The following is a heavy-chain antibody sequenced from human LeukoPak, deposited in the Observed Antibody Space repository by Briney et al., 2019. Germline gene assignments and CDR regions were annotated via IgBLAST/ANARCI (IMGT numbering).Heavy chain of an antibody. V-gene: IGHV3-21*01. CDR3: ARSHWSSGPSAPLFDY. J-gene: IGHJ4*02. Sequence: KTGGSLRLSCAASGFTFSSYSMNWVRQAPGKGPEWVSSISSSSSYIYYADSVKGRFTISRDNAKNSLYLQMNSLRDEDTAVYYCARSHWSSGPSAPLFDYWGQGTLVTVSS. CDR2: ISSSSSYI. D-gene: IGHD3-22*01. CDR1: GFTFSSYS.